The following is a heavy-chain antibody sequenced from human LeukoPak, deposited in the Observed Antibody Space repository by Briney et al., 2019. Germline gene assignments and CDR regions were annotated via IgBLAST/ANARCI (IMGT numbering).Heavy chain of an antibody. CDR3: AKDTGIRGQWSLFNWFDP. CDR1: GFTFSSYG. D-gene: IGHD6-19*01. V-gene: IGHV3-23*01. J-gene: IGHJ5*02. CDR2: ISGSGGRT. Sequence: GGSLRLSCAASGFTFSSYGMSWVRQAPGKGLEWVSAISGSGGRTYYADSVKGRFTISRDNSKNTLYLQMNSLRAEDTAVYYCAKDTGIRGQWSLFNWFDPWGQGTLVTVSS.